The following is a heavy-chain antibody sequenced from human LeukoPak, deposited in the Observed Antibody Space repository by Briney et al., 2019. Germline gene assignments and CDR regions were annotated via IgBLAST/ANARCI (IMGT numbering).Heavy chain of an antibody. V-gene: IGHV5-51*01. CDR3: AIGRGGQQLGDY. Sequence: GESLKISCKHSEYSFPNYCIGWVRQMPGKGLEWMGIIYPDDSDTRYSPSFQGQVTISADRSISTAYLQWSSLKASNTAMYYCAIGRGGQQLGDYWGQGTLVTVSS. CDR1: EYSFPNYC. J-gene: IGHJ4*02. CDR2: IYPDDSDT. D-gene: IGHD6-13*01.